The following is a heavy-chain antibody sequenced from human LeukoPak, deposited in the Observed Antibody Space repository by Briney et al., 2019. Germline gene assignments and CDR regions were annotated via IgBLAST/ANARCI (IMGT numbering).Heavy chain of an antibody. V-gene: IGHV1-18*01. J-gene: IGHJ4*02. CDR2: ISPHNGNT. Sequence: ASVKVSCRASGYTFSTYGITWVRQAHGQGLEWLGWISPHNGNTNYAQKFQGRVTLTTDTSANTAYLELRSLRSDDTALYYCARDHLDIVPTIYSFWGQGTLVTVSS. CDR3: ARDHLDIVPTIYSF. D-gene: IGHD5-12*01. CDR1: GYTFSTYG.